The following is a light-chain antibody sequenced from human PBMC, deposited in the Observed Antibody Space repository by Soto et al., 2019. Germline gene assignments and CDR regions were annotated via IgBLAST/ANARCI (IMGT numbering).Light chain of an antibody. J-gene: IGKJ5*01. CDR3: QQYNKWPPVT. V-gene: IGKV3-15*01. CDR2: GAS. CDR1: QSVSSN. Sequence: EIVMTQSPATLYVSPGERVTLSCRASQSVSSNLAWYQQKSGQAPRLLIYGASTRATGIPARFSGSGSGTEFTLTISSLQSEDFAIYYCQQYNKWPPVTFGQGTRLEIK.